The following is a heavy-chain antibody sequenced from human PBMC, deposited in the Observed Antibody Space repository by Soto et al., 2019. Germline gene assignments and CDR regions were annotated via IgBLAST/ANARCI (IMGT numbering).Heavy chain of an antibody. V-gene: IGHV3-33*01. J-gene: IGHJ6*02. CDR2: IWFDGSNE. D-gene: IGHD3-9*01. CDR1: GFTFRSYG. CDR3: ARDLNYDILTGYPLGASYYYGMDV. Sequence: GGSLRLSCAASGFTFRSYGMHWVRQAPGKGLEWVAVIWFDGSNEYYADSVKGRFTISRDNSKNTLYLQMSSLRAEDTAVYYCARDLNYDILTGYPLGASYYYGMDVWGQGTTVTVSS.